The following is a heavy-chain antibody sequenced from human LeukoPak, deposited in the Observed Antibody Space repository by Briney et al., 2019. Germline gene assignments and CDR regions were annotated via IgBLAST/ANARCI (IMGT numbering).Heavy chain of an antibody. CDR3: AGSGSYGPLDY. D-gene: IGHD1-26*01. CDR1: GGSISSYY. CDR2: IYYSGST. V-gene: IGHV4-59*08. Sequence: SETLSLTCTVSGGSISSYYWSWIRQPPGKGLEWIGYIYYSGSTNYNPSLKSRVTISVDTSKNQFSLKLSSVTAADTAVYYCAGSGSYGPLDYWGQGTLVTVSS. J-gene: IGHJ4*02.